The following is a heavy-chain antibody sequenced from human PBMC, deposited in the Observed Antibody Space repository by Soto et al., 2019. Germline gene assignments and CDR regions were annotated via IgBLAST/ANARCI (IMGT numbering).Heavy chain of an antibody. CDR2: INHSGST. CDR3: ARARKGSGSDYYYHYGMDV. V-gene: IGHV4-34*01. J-gene: IGHJ6*04. D-gene: IGHD3-3*01. CDR1: GGSFSDYY. Sequence: KTSETLSLTCSFYGGSFSDYYWSWIRQPPGKGLEWIGEINHSGSTNYNPSLKSRVTISVHTSKNQFSLKLSSVTAADTAVYYFARARKGSGSDYYYHYGMDVWGKGTMVTVSS.